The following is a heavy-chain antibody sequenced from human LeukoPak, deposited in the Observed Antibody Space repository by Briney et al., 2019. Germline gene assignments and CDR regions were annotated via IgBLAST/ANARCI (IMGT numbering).Heavy chain of an antibody. Sequence: SVKVSCKASGGTFSSYAISWVRQAPGQGLEWMGGIIPIFGTANYAQKFQGRVTITADESTGTAYMELSSLRSEDTAVYYCARGTAMDGRYNWFDPWGQGTLVTVSS. CDR2: IIPIFGTA. V-gene: IGHV1-69*13. D-gene: IGHD5-18*01. J-gene: IGHJ5*02. CDR1: GGTFSSYA. CDR3: ARGTAMDGRYNWFDP.